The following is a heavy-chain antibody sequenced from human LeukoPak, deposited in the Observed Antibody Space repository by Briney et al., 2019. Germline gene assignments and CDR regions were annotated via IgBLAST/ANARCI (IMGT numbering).Heavy chain of an antibody. V-gene: IGHV3-21*01. D-gene: IGHD5-12*01. CDR2: ISSSSSYI. Sequence: PGGSLRLSCAASGFTFSSYSMNWVRQAPGKGLEWVSSISSSSSYIYYADSVKGRFTISRDNAKNSLYLQMNSLRAEDTAVYYCARDRYSGEYFDYWGQGTLVTVSS. CDR3: ARDRYSGEYFDY. J-gene: IGHJ4*02. CDR1: GFTFSSYS.